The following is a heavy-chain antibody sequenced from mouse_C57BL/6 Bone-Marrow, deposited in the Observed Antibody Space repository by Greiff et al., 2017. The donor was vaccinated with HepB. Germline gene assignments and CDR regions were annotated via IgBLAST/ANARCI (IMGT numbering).Heavy chain of an antibody. Sequence: QVQLQQPGAELVMPGASVKLSCKASGYTFTSYWMHWVKQRPGQGLEWIGEIDPSDSYTNYNQKFKGKSTLTVDKSSSTAYMQLSSLTSEDSAVYYCALRYHDYDDGWYFDVWGTGTTVTVSS. CDR2: IDPSDSYT. V-gene: IGHV1-69*01. D-gene: IGHD2-4*01. J-gene: IGHJ1*03. CDR3: ALRYHDYDDGWYFDV. CDR1: GYTFTSYW.